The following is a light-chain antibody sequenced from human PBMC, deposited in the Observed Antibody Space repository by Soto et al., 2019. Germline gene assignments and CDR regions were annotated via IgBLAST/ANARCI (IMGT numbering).Light chain of an antibody. V-gene: IGKV3-15*01. J-gene: IGKJ5*01. Sequence: EIVMTQSPATLSVSPGEKATLSCRASQSVSSNLAWYQQKPGQAPRLLIYGASTRATGIPARFSCSGSGTEFTLTISSLQSEDFAVYYWQQYNNWPLITFGQGTRLEIK. CDR1: QSVSSN. CDR2: GAS. CDR3: QQYNNWPLIT.